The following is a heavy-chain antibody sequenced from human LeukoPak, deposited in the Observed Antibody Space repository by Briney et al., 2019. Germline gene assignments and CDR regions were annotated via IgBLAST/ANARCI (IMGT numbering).Heavy chain of an antibody. J-gene: IGHJ2*01. CDR1: GFTFRSYG. CDR2: IRYDGNIK. CDR3: AKDRTGLPSWYFDL. D-gene: IGHD5-12*01. Sequence: PGGSLRLSCAASGFTFRSYGMHWVRQAPGKGLECVTFIRYDGNIKHYADSVKGRFTISRDNSKNTLYLQMNSLRVEDTAVYYGAKDRTGLPSWYFDLGGRGMVVAVSA. V-gene: IGHV3-30*02.